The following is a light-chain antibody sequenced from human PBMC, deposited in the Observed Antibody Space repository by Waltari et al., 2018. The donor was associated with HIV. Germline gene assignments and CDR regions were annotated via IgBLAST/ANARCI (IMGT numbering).Light chain of an antibody. Sequence: QSALPQPASVSGSPGPSTTISCTGASSNLVSWYQQHPGKAPKLIIYEVSKRPSGVSDRFSASKSGNTASLTMSGLQAEDEADYHCCSYVGVVNSFVLFGGGTKLTVL. CDR2: EVS. CDR1: SSNL. CDR3: CSYVGVVNSFVL. J-gene: IGLJ2*01. V-gene: IGLV2-23*02.